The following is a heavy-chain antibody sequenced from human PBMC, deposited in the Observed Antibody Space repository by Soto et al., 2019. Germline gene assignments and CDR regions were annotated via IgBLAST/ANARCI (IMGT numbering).Heavy chain of an antibody. D-gene: IGHD3-3*01. V-gene: IGHV4-31*03. CDR3: ARKQAGFFYGIDY. Sequence: SETLSLTCTVSGGSISTGGYYWSWIRQYPGKGLEWLGYIDDSGYTFYNPSLQSRLTLSMDTSKNQFSLKLSSATAADTAVYFCARKQAGFFYGIDYWGQGTLVTVSP. CDR1: GGSISTGGYY. CDR2: IDDSGYT. J-gene: IGHJ4*02.